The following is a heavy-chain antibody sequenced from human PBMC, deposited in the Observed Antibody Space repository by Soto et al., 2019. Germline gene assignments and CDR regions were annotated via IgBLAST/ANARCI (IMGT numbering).Heavy chain of an antibody. Sequence: ASVKVSCKASGYTFTSYDINWVRQATGQGLEWMGWMNPNSGNTGDAQKFQGRVTMTRNTSISTAYMELSSLRSEDTAVYYCARSGAAAYRYSSSAEQGYWGQETLVTVSS. CDR1: GYTFTSYD. J-gene: IGHJ4*02. CDR2: MNPNSGNT. D-gene: IGHD6-6*01. V-gene: IGHV1-8*01. CDR3: ARSGAAAYRYSSSAEQGY.